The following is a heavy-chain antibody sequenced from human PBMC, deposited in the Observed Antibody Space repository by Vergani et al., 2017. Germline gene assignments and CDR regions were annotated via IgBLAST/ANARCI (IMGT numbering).Heavy chain of an antibody. CDR3: ARADGGNLPFDY. V-gene: IGHV4-59*01. Sequence: QVRLQESGPGLVKPSETLSLTCSVSGGSMSGYYWSWIRQPPGKELEWIGYIYYSGSTNYNPSLKSRVTISVDTSKNQFSLKLSSVTAADTAVYYCARADGGNLPFDYWGQGTLVTVSS. CDR1: GGSMSGYY. J-gene: IGHJ4*02. CDR2: IYYSGST. D-gene: IGHD4-23*01.